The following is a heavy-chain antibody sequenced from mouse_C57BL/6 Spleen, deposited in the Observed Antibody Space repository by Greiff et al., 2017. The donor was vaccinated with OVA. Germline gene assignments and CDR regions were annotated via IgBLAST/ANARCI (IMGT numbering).Heavy chain of an antibody. CDR3: ARGHLHYYGSSYDYAMDY. CDR2: INPNNGGT. Sequence: EVQLKESGPELVKPGASVKIPCKASGYTFTDYNMDWVKQSHGKSLEWIGDINPNNGGTIYNQKFKGKATLTVDKSSSTAYMELRSLTSEDTAVYYCARGHLHYYGSSYDYAMDYWGQGTSVTVSS. D-gene: IGHD1-1*01. CDR1: GYTFTDYN. J-gene: IGHJ4*01. V-gene: IGHV1-18*01.